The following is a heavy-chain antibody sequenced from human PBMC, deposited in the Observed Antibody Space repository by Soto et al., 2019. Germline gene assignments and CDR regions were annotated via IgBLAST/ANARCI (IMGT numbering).Heavy chain of an antibody. CDR1: GYTFTGYY. CDR3: ARVPVILWFGELLEGPDY. D-gene: IGHD3-10*01. CDR2: INPNSGGT. Sequence: ASVKVSCKASGYTFTGYYMHWVRQAPGQGLEWMGWINPNSGGTNYAQKFQGRVTMTRDTSISTAYMELSRLRSDDTAVYYCARVPVILWFGELLEGPDYWGQGTLVTVSS. V-gene: IGHV1-2*02. J-gene: IGHJ4*02.